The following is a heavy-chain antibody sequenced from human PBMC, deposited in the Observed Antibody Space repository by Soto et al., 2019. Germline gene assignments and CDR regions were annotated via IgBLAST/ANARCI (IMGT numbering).Heavy chain of an antibody. CDR1: GFTVSSNY. Sequence: GGSLRLSWAASGFTVSSNYMIWFRQAPGKGLEWVSVIYSGGSTYYADSVKGRFTISRDNSKNTLYLQMNSLRAEDTAVYYCARDLVPAALWGSTYYYYGMDVWGQGTTVTVSS. CDR3: ARDLVPAALWGSTYYYYGMDV. J-gene: IGHJ6*02. D-gene: IGHD2-2*01. V-gene: IGHV3-66*01. CDR2: IYSGGST.